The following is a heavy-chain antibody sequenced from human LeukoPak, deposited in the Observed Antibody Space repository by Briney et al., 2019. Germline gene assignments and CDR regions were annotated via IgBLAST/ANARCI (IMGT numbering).Heavy chain of an antibody. CDR3: AKSSDGSTSFDQ. V-gene: IGHV3-7*01. CDR2: IKRDGSAK. Sequence: GGSLRLSCAASGFQFSNYWMTWVRQAPGKGLEWVANIKRDGSAKYYVDSVKGRFTISRDNAKNSLYLQMNSLTAEDTAIYYCAKSSDGSTSFDQWGQGTLVTVSS. CDR1: GFQFSNYW. D-gene: IGHD2-2*01. J-gene: IGHJ4*02.